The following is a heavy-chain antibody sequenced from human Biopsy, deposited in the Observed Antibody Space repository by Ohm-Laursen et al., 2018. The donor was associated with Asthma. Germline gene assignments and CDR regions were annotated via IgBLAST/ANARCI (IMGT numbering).Heavy chain of an antibody. CDR3: VRAVRNEQWLAPFDY. Sequence: GTLPLTCSVYGGSISSFYWSWIRQSPEKGLEWMGYVYWTGSTNYNPSLKSRITMSVDTSKNRMFLELTSVTAADTAIYYCVRAVRNEQWLAPFDYWGQGTLVTVSS. D-gene: IGHD6-19*01. CDR2: VYWTGST. J-gene: IGHJ4*02. CDR1: GGSISSFY. V-gene: IGHV4-59*01.